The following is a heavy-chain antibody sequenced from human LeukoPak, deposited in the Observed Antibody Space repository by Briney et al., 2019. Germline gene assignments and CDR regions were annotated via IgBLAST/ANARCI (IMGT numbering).Heavy chain of an antibody. CDR3: ARYWNDRYFDY. CDR2: ISSSSSYI. Sequence: PGGSLRLSCAASGFTFSSYSMNWVRQAPGKGLEWVSSISSSSSYIYYADSVKGRFTISRDNSKSTLYLQMNSLRAEDTAVYYCARYWNDRYFDYWGRGTLVTVSS. CDR1: GFTFSSYS. D-gene: IGHD1-1*01. J-gene: IGHJ4*02. V-gene: IGHV3-21*04.